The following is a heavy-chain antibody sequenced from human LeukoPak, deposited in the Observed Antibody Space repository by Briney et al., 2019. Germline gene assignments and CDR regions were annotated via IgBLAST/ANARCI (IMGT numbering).Heavy chain of an antibody. CDR1: GYSISSGYF. Sequence: SETLSLTCTVSGYSISSGYFWGWTRQPPGKGLEWIGSLYHSGSTYYNPSLKSRVTMSVDTSKNQFSLKLSSVTAADTAVYYCARDVTMVRGVNDYYYYYMDVWGKGTTVTVSS. D-gene: IGHD3-10*01. J-gene: IGHJ6*03. CDR3: ARDVTMVRGVNDYYYYYMDV. CDR2: LYHSGST. V-gene: IGHV4-38-2*02.